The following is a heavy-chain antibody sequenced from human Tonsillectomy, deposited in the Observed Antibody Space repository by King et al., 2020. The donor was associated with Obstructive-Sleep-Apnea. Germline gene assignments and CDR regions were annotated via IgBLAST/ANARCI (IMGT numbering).Heavy chain of an antibody. Sequence: EVQLVESGGGLVQPGGSLRLSCAASGFTFSNYDMSWVRQAPGKGLEWVSGISGSGGSTHYSDPVGGRFTISRDNYKSTLYLQMNSLRAEDKALYYCAKGREGYCSGGSCLPIDYWGQGTLVTVSS. CDR3: AKGREGYCSGGSCLPIDY. CDR2: ISGSGGST. CDR1: GFTFSNYD. V-gene: IGHV3-23*04. J-gene: IGHJ4*02. D-gene: IGHD2-15*01.